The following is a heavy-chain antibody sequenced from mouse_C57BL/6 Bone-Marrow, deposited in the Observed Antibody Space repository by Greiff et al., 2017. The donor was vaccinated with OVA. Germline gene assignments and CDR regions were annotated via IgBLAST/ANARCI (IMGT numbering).Heavy chain of an antibody. D-gene: IGHD1-1*01. CDR1: GYTFTSYW. CDR3: AMSWGYYYGSSAWFAY. CDR2: IHPSDSDT. J-gene: IGHJ3*01. Sequence: QVQLQQPGAELVKPGASVKVSCKASGYTFTSYWMHWVKQRPGQGLEWIGRIHPSDSDTNYNQKFKGKATLTVDKSSSTAYMQLSSLTSEDSAVYYCAMSWGYYYGSSAWFAYWGQGTLVTVSA. V-gene: IGHV1-74*01.